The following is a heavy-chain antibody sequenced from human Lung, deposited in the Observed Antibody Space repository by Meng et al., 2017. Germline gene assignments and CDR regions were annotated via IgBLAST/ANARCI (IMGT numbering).Heavy chain of an antibody. D-gene: IGHD7-27*01. Sequence: VQLVGYGVGSGPPGGYLTLSCAASCFVFGRYAMSWVRQAPGKGLEWVSAISGSGSSQYYADSVKGRFTISRDNSKNTLYLQMNSLRAEDTAVYYCAKKGWLYWGSGDDYWGQGTLVTVSS. J-gene: IGHJ4*02. V-gene: IGHV3-23*04. CDR2: ISGSGSSQ. CDR3: AKKGWLYWGSGDDY. CDR1: CFVFGRYA.